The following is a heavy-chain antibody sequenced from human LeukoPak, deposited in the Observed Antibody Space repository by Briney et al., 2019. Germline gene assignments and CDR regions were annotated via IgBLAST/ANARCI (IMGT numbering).Heavy chain of an antibody. CDR1: AGSFSGYY. D-gene: IGHD2-21*02. CDR3: ARGPPYIVVVTGIGFFDS. V-gene: IGHV4-34*01. J-gene: IGHJ4*02. Sequence: SETLSLSCAVYAGSFSGYYWSWIRQPPGKGLEWIGEINHSGSTNYNPSLKSRVTISVDTSKNQFSLKLSSVTAADTAVYYCARGPPYIVVVTGIGFFDSWGQGTLVTVSS. CDR2: INHSGST.